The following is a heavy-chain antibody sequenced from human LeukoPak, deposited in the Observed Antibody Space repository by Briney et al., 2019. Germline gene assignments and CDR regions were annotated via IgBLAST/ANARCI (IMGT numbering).Heavy chain of an antibody. D-gene: IGHD2-8*01. CDR3: EVMVHAQFDC. Sequence: VGSLRLSCAASAFTFNTYGMNWVRQAPGKGLEWISYISSDSTTTYYADSVKGRFIISRDNAKNSLFLHMNSLRAEDTAVYYCEVMVHAQFDCWGQGTLVTVSS. CDR1: AFTFNTYG. CDR2: ISSDSTTT. V-gene: IGHV3-48*01. J-gene: IGHJ4*02.